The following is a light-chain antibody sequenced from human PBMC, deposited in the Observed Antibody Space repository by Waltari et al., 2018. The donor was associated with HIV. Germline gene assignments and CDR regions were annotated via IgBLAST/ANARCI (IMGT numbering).Light chain of an antibody. CDR3: QSHDSSLSGYV. CDR1: SSNIGAGYH. Sequence: QSVLTQPPSVSGAPGQRVTISCTGSSSNIGAGYHVHWYQQLPRTAPKLLIYGNSDRPSGVPDRFSGSKSGTSASLAITGLQAEDEADYYCQSHDSSLSGYVFGTGTKVTVL. V-gene: IGLV1-40*01. J-gene: IGLJ1*01. CDR2: GNS.